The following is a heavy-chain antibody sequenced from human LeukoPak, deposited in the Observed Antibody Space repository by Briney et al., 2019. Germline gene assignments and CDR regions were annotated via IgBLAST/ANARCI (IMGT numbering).Heavy chain of an antibody. D-gene: IGHD2-2*01. CDR2: MSGDGSST. J-gene: IGHJ4*02. CDR3: AKVRCSSSSCYAHFDS. V-gene: IGHV3-43*02. Sequence: GGSLRLSCAASDFTFDDYAMHWVRQTPGKGLEWVSLMSGDGSSTYSSDSVEGRFTISRDNSKNSLYLQMNSLRTEDTALYYCAKVRCSSSSCYAHFDSWGQGTLVTVSS. CDR1: DFTFDDYA.